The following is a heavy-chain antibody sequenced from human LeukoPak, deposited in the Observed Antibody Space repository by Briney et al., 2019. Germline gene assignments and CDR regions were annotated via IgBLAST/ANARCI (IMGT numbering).Heavy chain of an antibody. D-gene: IGHD5-18*01. CDR1: GFKLSSHS. J-gene: IGHJ5*02. Sequence: PGGSLRLSCATSGFKLSSHSMHWVRQAPGKGLEWVSSISSSSSYIYYADSVKGRFTISRDNARNSLSLQMNSLRAEDTAVYYCARGDSNYGYIFQSWGQGTLVTVSS. CDR3: ARGDSNYGYIFQS. CDR2: ISSSSSYI. V-gene: IGHV3-21*01.